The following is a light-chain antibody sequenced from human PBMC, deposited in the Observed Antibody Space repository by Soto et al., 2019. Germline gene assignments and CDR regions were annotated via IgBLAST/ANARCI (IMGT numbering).Light chain of an antibody. CDR1: QSVVSN. J-gene: IGKJ1*01. Sequence: EIVMTQSPATLSVSPGERATLSCRASQSVVSNLAWYNQKPGQAPRLLIYGASTRATGIPARFSGSGSGTEFTLTISSLQSEDFAVYYCQQYSDWPLTFGQGTKVEV. CDR3: QQYSDWPLT. CDR2: GAS. V-gene: IGKV3-15*01.